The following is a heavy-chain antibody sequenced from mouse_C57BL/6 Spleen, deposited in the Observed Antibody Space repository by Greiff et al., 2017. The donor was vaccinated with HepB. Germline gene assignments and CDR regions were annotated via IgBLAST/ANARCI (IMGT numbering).Heavy chain of an antibody. CDR1: GYAFSSYW. CDR2: IYPGDGDT. D-gene: IGHD1-1*01. V-gene: IGHV1-80*01. CDR3: ARISDSGSRGAWFAY. J-gene: IGHJ3*01. Sequence: QVQLQQSGAELVKPGASVKISCKASGYAFSSYWMNWVKQRPGKGLEWIGQIYPGDGDTNSNGKFKGKATLTADKSSSTAYMQLSSLTSEDSAVYFGARISDSGSRGAWFAYWGQGTLVTVSA.